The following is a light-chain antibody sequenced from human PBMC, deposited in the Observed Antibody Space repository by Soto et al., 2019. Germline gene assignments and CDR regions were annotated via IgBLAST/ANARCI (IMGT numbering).Light chain of an antibody. CDR2: EDD. J-gene: IGLJ3*02. CDR1: GGSIASSY. CDR3: QSYDTNSPSWV. Sequence: NFMLTQPHSVSESPGKTVTISCTRSGGSIASSYVQWYQQRPGSSPSTVIYEDDQRPAGVPDRFSGSIDSSSNSASLTISGLKTGDEADYYCQSYDTNSPSWVFGGGTKVTVL. V-gene: IGLV6-57*01.